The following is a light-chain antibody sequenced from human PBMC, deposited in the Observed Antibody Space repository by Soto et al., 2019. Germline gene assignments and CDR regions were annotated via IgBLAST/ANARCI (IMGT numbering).Light chain of an antibody. J-gene: IGLJ2*01. V-gene: IGLV6-57*02. CDR2: EDN. CDR1: SGSIARNY. CDR3: QSSDSSNHVV. Sequence: NFMLTQPHSVSESPGKTVTIPCAGSSGSIARNYVQWYQQRPGSAPTTLIFEDNRRPSGVPDRFSGSIDSSSNSASLIISGLKTEDEADYYCQSSDSSNHVVFGGGTKLTVL.